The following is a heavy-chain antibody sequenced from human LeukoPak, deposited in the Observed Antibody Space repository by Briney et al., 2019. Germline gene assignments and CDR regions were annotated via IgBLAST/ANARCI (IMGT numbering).Heavy chain of an antibody. CDR2: IYSGGST. Sequence: GGSLRLSCAASGFTVSSNYMSWVRQAPGKGLEWVSVIYSGGSTYYADSVKGRFTISRDNSKNTLYLQMNSLRAEDTAVYYCATSLWLDYYYYGMDVWGQGTTVTVSS. CDR3: ATSLWLDYYYYGMDV. V-gene: IGHV3-53*01. CDR1: GFTVSSNY. D-gene: IGHD3-10*01. J-gene: IGHJ6*02.